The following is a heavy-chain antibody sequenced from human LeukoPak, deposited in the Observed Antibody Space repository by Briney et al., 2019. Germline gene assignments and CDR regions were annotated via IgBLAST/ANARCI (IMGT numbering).Heavy chain of an antibody. Sequence: ASVKVSCKASGYTFTGYYMHWVRQAPGQGLEWMGWINPNSGGTNYAQKLQGRVTMTTDTSTSTAYMELRSLRSDDTAVYYCARNSQRIWYSSGWLDDYWGQGTLVTVSS. CDR1: GYTFTGYY. CDR2: INPNSGGT. CDR3: ARNSQRIWYSSGWLDDY. V-gene: IGHV1-2*02. J-gene: IGHJ4*02. D-gene: IGHD6-19*01.